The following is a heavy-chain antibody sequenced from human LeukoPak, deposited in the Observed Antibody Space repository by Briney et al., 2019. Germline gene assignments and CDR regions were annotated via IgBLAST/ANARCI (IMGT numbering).Heavy chain of an antibody. D-gene: IGHD3-3*01. Sequence: PGRSLRLSCAASGFTFSTYGMHCVRQAPGKGLEWVAFIRYDGRNKYYADSVKGRFTISRDNSKNTLCLQMNSLRAEDTAVYYCARDLGDYDFWSGYYTLRYYYMDVWGKGTTVTVSS. J-gene: IGHJ6*03. V-gene: IGHV3-30*02. CDR2: IRYDGRNK. CDR3: ARDLGDYDFWSGYYTLRYYYMDV. CDR1: GFTFSTYG.